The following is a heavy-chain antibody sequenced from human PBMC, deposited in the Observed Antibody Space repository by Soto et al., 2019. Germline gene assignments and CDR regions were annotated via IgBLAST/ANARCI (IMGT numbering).Heavy chain of an antibody. CDR1: GFTFDDYA. D-gene: IGHD3-22*01. V-gene: IGHV3-9*01. CDR2: ISWNSGSI. Sequence: GGSLRLSCAASGFTFDDYAMHWVRQAPGKGLEWVSGISWNSGSIGYADSVKGRFTISRDNAKNSLYLQMNSLRAEDTALYYCAKDMTFEDRASAHFYYRAQGAVVPVSS. J-gene: IGHJ4*02. CDR3: AKDMTFEDRASAHFYY.